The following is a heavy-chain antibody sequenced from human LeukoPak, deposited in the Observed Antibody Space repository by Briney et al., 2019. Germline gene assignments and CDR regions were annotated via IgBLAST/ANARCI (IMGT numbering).Heavy chain of an antibody. D-gene: IGHD6-13*01. J-gene: IGHJ4*02. CDR3: AREGIAADFDY. Sequence: GRSLRLSCAASGFTFSSYDMHWVRQATGKGLEWVSAIGTAGDTYYPGSVKGRFTISRENAKNSLYLQMNSLRAGDTAVYYCAREGIAADFDYWGQGTLVTVSS. V-gene: IGHV3-13*01. CDR2: IGTAGDT. CDR1: GFTFSSYD.